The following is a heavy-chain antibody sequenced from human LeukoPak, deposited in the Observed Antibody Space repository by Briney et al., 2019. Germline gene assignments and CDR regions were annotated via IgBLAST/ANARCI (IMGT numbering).Heavy chain of an antibody. D-gene: IGHD2-2*01. CDR2: IIPILGIA. CDR1: GGTFSSYA. J-gene: IGHJ5*02. CDR3: ARSYCSSTSCHNWFDP. V-gene: IGHV1-69*04. Sequence: GASVKVSCKASGGTFSSYAISWVRQAPGQGLEWMGRIIPILGIANYAQKFQGRVTITADKSTSTAYMELSSLRSEDTAVYYCARSYCSSTSCHNWFDPWGQGTLVTVSS.